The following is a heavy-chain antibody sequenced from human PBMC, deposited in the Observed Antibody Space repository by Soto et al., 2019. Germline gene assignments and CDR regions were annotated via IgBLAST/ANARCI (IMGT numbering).Heavy chain of an antibody. D-gene: IGHD3-10*01. Sequence: QVHLVQSGVEVKKPGASVKVSCKASGYNFINYGITWVRQAPGQGLEWMGWIRVHKGNTNYAQKFQGRVTMTTDTSTRTAYMELRSLRPDDTAVDYWVRDLDGSGSYYTAYWGTGTLVIVSS. J-gene: IGHJ4*02. CDR3: VRDLDGSGSYYTAY. V-gene: IGHV1-18*01. CDR2: IRVHKGNT. CDR1: GYNFINYG.